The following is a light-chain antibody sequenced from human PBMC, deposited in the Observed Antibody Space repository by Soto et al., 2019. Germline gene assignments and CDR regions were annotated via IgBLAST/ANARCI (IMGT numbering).Light chain of an antibody. CDR3: SSFAGGGNPVL. CDR2: EVT. V-gene: IGLV2-8*01. Sequence: QSALTQPPSASGSLGQSVTISCTGTSSDVGGYNYVSWHQQHPGKAPKLMIYEVTKRPSRVPDRFSGSKSGNTASLTVSGLQAEDEADYYCSSFAGGGNPVLFGGGTKLTVL. CDR1: SSDVGGYNY. J-gene: IGLJ2*01.